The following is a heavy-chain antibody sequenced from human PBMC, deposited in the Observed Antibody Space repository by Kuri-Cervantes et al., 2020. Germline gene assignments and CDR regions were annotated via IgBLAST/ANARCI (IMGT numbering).Heavy chain of an antibody. CDR2: IYYSGST. CDR1: GYSISSGYY. J-gene: IGHJ3*02. Sequence: SETLSLTCTVSGYSISSGYYWSWIRQPPGKGLEWIGYIYYSGSTNYNPSLKSRVTISVDTSKNQFSLKLSSVTAADTAVYYCARKGNYGDCFYAFDIWGQGTMVTVSS. CDR3: ARKGNYGDCFYAFDI. D-gene: IGHD4-17*01. V-gene: IGHV4-61*01.